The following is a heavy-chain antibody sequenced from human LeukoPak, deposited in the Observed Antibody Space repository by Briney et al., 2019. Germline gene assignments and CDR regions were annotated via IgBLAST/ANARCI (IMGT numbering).Heavy chain of an antibody. V-gene: IGHV3-49*04. CDR1: GFTFSSYA. CDR2: IRSNTYGGTT. CDR3: GHSFGFV. J-gene: IGHJ4*02. D-gene: IGHD5-18*01. Sequence: PGGSLRLSCAASGFTFSSYAMSWVRQAPGKGLEWVGFIRSNTYGGTTEYVASVTGRFTISRDDSKRIAYLQMNNLKTEDTAVYYCGHSFGFVWGRGTPVTVSS.